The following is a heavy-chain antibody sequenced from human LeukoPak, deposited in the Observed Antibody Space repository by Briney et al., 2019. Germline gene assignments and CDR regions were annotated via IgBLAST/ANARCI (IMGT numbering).Heavy chain of an antibody. CDR3: ARGLASRPDWFDP. CDR1: GYTFTGYY. V-gene: IGHV1-2*02. Sequence: ASVTVSCKASGYTFTGYYMHWVRQAPGQGLEWMGWINPNSGGTNYAQKFQGRVTMTRDTSISTASMELSRLRSDDTAVYYCARGLASRPDWFDPWGQGTLVTVSS. J-gene: IGHJ5*02. CDR2: INPNSGGT. D-gene: IGHD2-2*01.